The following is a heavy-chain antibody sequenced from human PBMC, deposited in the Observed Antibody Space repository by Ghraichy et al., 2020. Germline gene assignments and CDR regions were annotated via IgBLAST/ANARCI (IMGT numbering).Heavy chain of an antibody. CDR3: ASSDSSGYYRAFDY. Sequence: SETLSLTCTVSGGSISSGSYYWSWIRQPAGKGLEWIGRIYTSGSTNYNPSLKSRVTISVDTSKNQFSLKLSSVTAADTAVYYCASSDSSGYYRAFDYWGQGTLVTVSS. J-gene: IGHJ4*02. CDR2: IYTSGST. D-gene: IGHD3-22*01. V-gene: IGHV4-61*02. CDR1: GGSISSGSYY.